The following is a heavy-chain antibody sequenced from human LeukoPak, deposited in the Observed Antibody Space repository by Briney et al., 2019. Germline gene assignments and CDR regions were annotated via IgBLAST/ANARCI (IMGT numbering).Heavy chain of an antibody. CDR3: AKYRGAGIAAAGNY. CDR1: EFSFSSYA. V-gene: IGHV3-23*01. J-gene: IGHJ4*02. Sequence: GVSLRLSCAASEFSFSSYAMSWVRQAPGKGLEWVSVISASGDNTYYAESVKGRFTISRDNSNNTLFLQMNSLTAEDTAVYYCAKYRGAGIAAAGNYWGRGTLVTVSS. CDR2: ISASGDNT. D-gene: IGHD6-13*01.